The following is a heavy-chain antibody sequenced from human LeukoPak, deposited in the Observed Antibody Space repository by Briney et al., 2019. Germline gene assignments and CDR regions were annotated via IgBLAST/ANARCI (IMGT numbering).Heavy chain of an antibody. CDR2: IIPIFGTA. J-gene: IGHJ6*03. CDR3: AREGGYSGYDRDGYYYMDV. V-gene: IGHV1-69*05. CDR1: GGTFSSYA. Sequence: SVKVSCKASGGTFSSYAISWVRQAPGQGLEWMGGIIPIFGTANYAQEFQGRVTITTDESTSTAYMELSSLRSEDTAVYYCAREGGYSGYDRDGYYYMDVWGKGTTVTVSS. D-gene: IGHD5-12*01.